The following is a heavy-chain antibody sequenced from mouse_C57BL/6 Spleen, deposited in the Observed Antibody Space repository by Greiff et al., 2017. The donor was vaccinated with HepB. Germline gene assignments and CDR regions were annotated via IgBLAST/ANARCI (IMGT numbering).Heavy chain of an antibody. CDR3: ARGGPNFFDY. CDR2: INPYNGGT. CDR1: GYTFTDYY. Sequence: EVQRVESGPVLVKPGASVKMSCKASGYTFTDYYMNWVKQSHGKSLEWIGVINPYNGGTSYNQKFKGKATLTVDKSSSTAYMELNSLTSEDSAVYYCARGGPNFFDYWGQGTTLTVSS. V-gene: IGHV1-19*01. J-gene: IGHJ2*01.